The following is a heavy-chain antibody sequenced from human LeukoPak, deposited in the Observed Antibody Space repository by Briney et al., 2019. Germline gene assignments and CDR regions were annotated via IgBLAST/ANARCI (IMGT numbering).Heavy chain of an antibody. CDR3: ASGRTIFYYYMDV. Sequence: ASVKVSCKASGYTFTGYYMHWVRQAPGQGLEWMGWINPKRGDTNYAQKFQGRVTVTRDTSISTVYMEVSRLRSDDTAIYYCASGRTIFYYYMDVWGKGTTVTISS. CDR2: INPKRGDT. D-gene: IGHD3-3*02. J-gene: IGHJ6*03. CDR1: GYTFTGYY. V-gene: IGHV1-2*02.